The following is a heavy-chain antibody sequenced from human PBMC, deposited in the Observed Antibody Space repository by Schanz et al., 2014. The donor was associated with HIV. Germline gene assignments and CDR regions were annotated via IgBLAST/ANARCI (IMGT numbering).Heavy chain of an antibody. CDR1: GYTFTDYF. CDR2: VKPNSGET. CDR3: ARGDILTGLYPYYFDS. J-gene: IGHJ4*02. V-gene: IGHV1-2*02. D-gene: IGHD3-9*01. Sequence: QVQLVQSGAEVKKPGASVKVSCKASGYTFTDYFIHWVRQAPGQGLEWMAWVKPNSGETKFARKFQGRVTMTRDTSTSTVYMQLSSLTSDDTAVYYCARGDILTGLYPYYFDSWGQGTLVTVSS.